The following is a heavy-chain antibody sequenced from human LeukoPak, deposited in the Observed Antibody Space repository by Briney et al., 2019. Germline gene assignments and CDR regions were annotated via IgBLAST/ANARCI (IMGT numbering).Heavy chain of an antibody. J-gene: IGHJ6*03. CDR3: ARGARSLAARPRENYYYYYYMDV. V-gene: IGHV4-38-2*02. D-gene: IGHD6-6*01. CDR1: GYSISSGYY. Sequence: SETLSLTCTVSGYSISSGYYWGWIRQPPGKGLECIGTMYHSGSTNYNPSLKSRVTISVDTSKNQFSLKLSSVTAADTAVYYCARGARSLAARPRENYYYYYYMDVWGKGTTVTVSS. CDR2: MYHSGST.